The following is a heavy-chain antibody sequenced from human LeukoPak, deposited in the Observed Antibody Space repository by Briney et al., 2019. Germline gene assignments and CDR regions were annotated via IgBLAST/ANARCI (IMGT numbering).Heavy chain of an antibody. V-gene: IGHV3-23*01. CDR2: ISGSGGST. CDR3: AKAVAAESSWFDP. CDR1: VFTFSSYD. Sequence: GGSLRLSCAASVFTFSSYDMSWVRQAPGKGLEWVSAISGSGGSTYYADSVKGRFTISRDNSKNTLYLQMNSLRAEDTAVYYCAKAVAAESSWFDPWGQGTLVTVSS. D-gene: IGHD6-19*01. J-gene: IGHJ5*02.